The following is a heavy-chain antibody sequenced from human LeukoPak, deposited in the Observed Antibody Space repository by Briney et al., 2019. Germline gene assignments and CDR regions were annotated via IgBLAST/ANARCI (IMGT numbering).Heavy chain of an antibody. D-gene: IGHD3-22*01. CDR1: GFTFDDYA. V-gene: IGHV3-9*01. J-gene: IGHJ4*02. CDR2: ISWNSGSI. Sequence: GGSLRLSCAASGFTFDDYAMHWVRQAPGKGLEWVSGISWNSGSIGYADSVKGRFTISRDNAKNSLYLQINSLRAEDTALYYCAKGYYDSSGYYGGVGYWGQGTLVTVSS. CDR3: AKGYYDSSGYYGGVGY.